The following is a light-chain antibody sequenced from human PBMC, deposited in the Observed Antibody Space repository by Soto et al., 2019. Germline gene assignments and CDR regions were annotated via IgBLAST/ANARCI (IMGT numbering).Light chain of an antibody. CDR3: QQHKDWPLT. CDR2: GAS. CDR1: QRVSSD. J-gene: IGKJ1*01. V-gene: IGKV3-15*01. Sequence: EIGMTQSPATLSVSPGERATLSCRASQRVSSDLVWYQQKSGQAPRLLIYGASTRATGIPATFSGSGSVTDFTLNITGLQSEDFAVYYCQQHKDWPLTFGQGRKVDI.